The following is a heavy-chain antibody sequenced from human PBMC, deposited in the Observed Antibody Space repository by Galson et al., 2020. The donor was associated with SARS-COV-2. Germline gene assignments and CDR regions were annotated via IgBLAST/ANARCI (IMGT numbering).Heavy chain of an antibody. V-gene: IGHV3-11*06. CDR1: GFRFSDYY. Sequence: GESLKISCAGSGFRFSDYYMAWIRQAPGKGLEWVSFISSSSSYINYADSVKGRFTISRDNAKNSLYLQMDSLRAEDTAVYYCTTSDFYDSRRPMYHAFDIWGQGTMVTVSS. D-gene: IGHD3-22*01. J-gene: IGHJ3*02. CDR2: ISSSSSYI. CDR3: TTSDFYDSRRPMYHAFDI.